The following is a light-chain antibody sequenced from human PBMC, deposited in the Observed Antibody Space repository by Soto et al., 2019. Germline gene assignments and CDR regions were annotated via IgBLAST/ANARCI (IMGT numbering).Light chain of an antibody. J-gene: IGKJ1*01. CDR2: AAS. CDR1: QSVSNNY. CDR3: QQCGSSPWT. V-gene: IGKV3-20*01. Sequence: LNQSRGTLSLSKGERATLSCRASQSVSNNYLAWYQQKPGQAPRLLIYAASSRATGIPDRFSGGGSGTDFTLTISRLEPEDFAVYYCQQCGSSPWTFGQGTKVDIK.